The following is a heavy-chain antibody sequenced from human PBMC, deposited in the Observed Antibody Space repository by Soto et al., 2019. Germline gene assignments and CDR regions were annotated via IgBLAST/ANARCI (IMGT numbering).Heavy chain of an antibody. J-gene: IGHJ3*02. CDR2: IHYTGSR. CDR1: GASVNDYY. Sequence: PSETLSLTRTVSGASVNDYYWNWVRQPLGKGLEWIGFIHYTGSRIFNPSLQSRVTMSVDVSQNQFSLRLTSVTAADTAIYYCARWGHPAVKAFDIWGQGTTVTVSS. V-gene: IGHV4-59*02. D-gene: IGHD3-16*01. CDR3: ARWGHPAVKAFDI.